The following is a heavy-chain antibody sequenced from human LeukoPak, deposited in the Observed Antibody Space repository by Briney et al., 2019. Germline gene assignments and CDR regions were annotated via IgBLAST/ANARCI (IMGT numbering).Heavy chain of an antibody. Sequence: GGSLRLSCAASGFTFSSYSMNWVRQAPGKGLEWVSSISSAGTYIYYADSVKGRFTISRDNSKNTLYLQMNSLRAEDTAVYYCARGSGYSSPEGAFDIWGQGTMVTVSS. CDR2: ISSAGTYI. CDR3: ARGSGYSSPEGAFDI. V-gene: IGHV3-21*01. D-gene: IGHD6-13*01. CDR1: GFTFSSYS. J-gene: IGHJ3*02.